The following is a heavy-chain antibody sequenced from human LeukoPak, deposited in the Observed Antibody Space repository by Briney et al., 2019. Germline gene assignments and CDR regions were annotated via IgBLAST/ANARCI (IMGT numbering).Heavy chain of an antibody. CDR1: GGSISSSRYY. CDR3: AREGDNWNYVH. D-gene: IGHD1-7*01. J-gene: IGHJ4*02. CDR2: IYYSGST. V-gene: IGHV4-39*07. Sequence: SETLSLTCTVSGGSISSSRYYWGWIRQPPGKGLVWIGSIYYSGSTYYNPSLKSRVTISVDTSKNQFSLKLSSVTAADTAVYYCAREGDNWNYVHWGQGTLVTVSS.